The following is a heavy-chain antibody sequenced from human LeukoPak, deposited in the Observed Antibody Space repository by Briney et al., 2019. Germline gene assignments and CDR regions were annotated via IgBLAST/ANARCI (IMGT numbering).Heavy chain of an antibody. Sequence: ASETLSLTCTVSGGSISSGSYYWSWIRQPAGKGLEWIGRIYTSGSTNYNPSLKSRVTISVDRSKNQFSLKLSSVTAADTAVYYCARDPGYCSSTSCQRGYWGQGTLVTVSS. CDR1: GGSISSGSYY. J-gene: IGHJ4*02. D-gene: IGHD2-2*01. CDR2: IYTSGST. CDR3: ARDPGYCSSTSCQRGY. V-gene: IGHV4-61*02.